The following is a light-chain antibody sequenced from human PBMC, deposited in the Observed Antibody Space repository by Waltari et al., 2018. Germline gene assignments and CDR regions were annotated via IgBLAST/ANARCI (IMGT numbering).Light chain of an antibody. CDR1: RSNIGAGYD. J-gene: IGLJ2*01. Sequence: QSVLTQPPSVSGAPGQRVTISCTGSRSNIGAGYDVPWYQQLPGTAPKLLIHGNSNLPSGVPDRFSGSKSGTSASLAITGLQAEDEADYYCQSYDSSLSGWVFGGGTKLTVL. V-gene: IGLV1-40*01. CDR2: GNS. CDR3: QSYDSSLSGWV.